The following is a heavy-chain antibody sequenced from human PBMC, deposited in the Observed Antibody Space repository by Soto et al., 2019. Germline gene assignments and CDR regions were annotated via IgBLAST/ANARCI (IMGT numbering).Heavy chain of an antibody. D-gene: IGHD3-10*01. CDR2: ISAYNGNT. Sequence: ASVKVSCKASGYTFTSYGISWVRQAPGQGLEWMGWISAYNGNTNYAQKLQGRVTMTTDTSTSTAYMELRSLRSDDTAVYYCARAPRLLLWFGELKYYFDYWGQGTLVTVSS. V-gene: IGHV1-18*01. CDR1: GYTFTSYG. CDR3: ARAPRLLLWFGELKYYFDY. J-gene: IGHJ4*02.